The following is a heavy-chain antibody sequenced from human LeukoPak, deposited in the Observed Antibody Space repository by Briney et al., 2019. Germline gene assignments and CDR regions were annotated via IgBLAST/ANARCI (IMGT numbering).Heavy chain of an antibody. J-gene: IGHJ4*02. CDR2: ITHSGST. Sequence: SETLSLTCAVFGGSFRGYYWSWIRQPPGKGLEWIGEITHSGSTNYNPSLKSRVTISVDTSKNQFSLKLSSVTAADTAVYHCSRENGAFSPFGYWGQGTLVTVLS. CDR3: SRENGAFSPFGY. D-gene: IGHD2-8*01. CDR1: GGSFRGYY. V-gene: IGHV4-34*01.